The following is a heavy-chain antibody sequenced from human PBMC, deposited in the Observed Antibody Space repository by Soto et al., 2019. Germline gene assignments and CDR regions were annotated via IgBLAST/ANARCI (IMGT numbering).Heavy chain of an antibody. Sequence: QVQLQESGPGLVKPSQTLSLTCTVSGGSISSGDYYWSWIRQPPGKGLEWIGYIYYSGSTYYNPSLKRRVTISVDTSKNQLSLKLSSVTAADTAVYYGARELEWLPASYYYGMDVWGQGTKVTVSS. J-gene: IGHJ6*02. D-gene: IGHD3-3*01. CDR1: GGSISSGDYY. CDR2: IYYSGST. CDR3: ARELEWLPASYYYGMDV. V-gene: IGHV4-30-4*01.